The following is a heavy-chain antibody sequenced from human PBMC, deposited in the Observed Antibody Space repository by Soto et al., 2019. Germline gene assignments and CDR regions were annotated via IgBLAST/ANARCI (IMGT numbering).Heavy chain of an antibody. Sequence: GESLKISCKGSGYSFTSYWISWVRQMPGKGLEWMGRIDPSDSYTNYSPSFQGHVTISADKSISTAYLQWSSLKASDTAMYYCARQLEDSSGWYGHYYYGMDVWGQGTTVTVSS. V-gene: IGHV5-10-1*01. CDR2: IDPSDSYT. J-gene: IGHJ6*02. CDR3: ARQLEDSSGWYGHYYYGMDV. D-gene: IGHD6-19*01. CDR1: GYSFTSYW.